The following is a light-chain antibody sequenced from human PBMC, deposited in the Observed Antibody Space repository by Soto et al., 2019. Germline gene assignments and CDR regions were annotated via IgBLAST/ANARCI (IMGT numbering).Light chain of an antibody. CDR2: WAS. CDR3: QQYYSTPRT. V-gene: IGKV4-1*01. J-gene: IGKJ1*01. Sequence: DIVMTQSPDSLAVSLGGRATINCKSSQSVLYSSNNKNYLAWYQQKPGQPPKLLIYWASTRESGVPDRISGSGSGTDFTLTISSLQAEDVAVYYCQQYYSTPRTFGQGTKVEIK. CDR1: QSVLYSSNNKNY.